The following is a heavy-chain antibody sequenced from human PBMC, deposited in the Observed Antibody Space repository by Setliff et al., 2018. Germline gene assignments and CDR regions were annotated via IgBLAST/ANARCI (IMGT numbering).Heavy chain of an antibody. J-gene: IGHJ4*02. CDR1: GDTFSKHG. CDR3: ARGLSTDTDS. V-gene: IGHV1-69*13. CDR2: LIPMIGRV. D-gene: IGHD4-17*01. Sequence: ASVKVSCKASGDTFSKHGISWVRQAPGQGLEWMGGLIPMIGRVNYAQKFQGRVTMTADESTTTVFMELSNLRSEDTAVYFCARGLSTDTDSWGQGTLVTVSS.